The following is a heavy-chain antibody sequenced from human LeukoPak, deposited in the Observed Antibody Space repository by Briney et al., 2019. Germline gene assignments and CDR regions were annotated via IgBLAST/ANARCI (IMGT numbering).Heavy chain of an antibody. J-gene: IGHJ4*02. D-gene: IGHD3-10*01. CDR3: ARDQVVIWFGELSPRGFDY. CDR2: INAGNGNT. V-gene: IGHV1-3*01. CDR1: GYTFTSYA. Sequence: GASVKVSCKASGYTFTSYAMHWARQAPGQRLEWMGWINAGNGNTKYSQKFQGRVTITRDTSASTAYMELSSLRSEDTAVYYCARDQVVIWFGELSPRGFDYWGQGTLVTVSS.